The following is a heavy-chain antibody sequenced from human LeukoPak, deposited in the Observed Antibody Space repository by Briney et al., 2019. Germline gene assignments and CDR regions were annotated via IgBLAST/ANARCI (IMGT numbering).Heavy chain of an antibody. CDR1: GYTFTGYY. V-gene: IGHV1-2*02. CDR2: INPNSGGT. CDR3: AREEYSSSSNNWFDP. J-gene: IGHJ5*02. D-gene: IGHD6-6*01. Sequence: ASVKVPCKASGYTFTGYYMHWVRQAPGQGLEWMGWINPNSGGTNYAQKFQGRVTMTRDTSISTAYMELSRLRSDDTAVYYCAREEYSSSSNNWFDPWGQGTLVTVSS.